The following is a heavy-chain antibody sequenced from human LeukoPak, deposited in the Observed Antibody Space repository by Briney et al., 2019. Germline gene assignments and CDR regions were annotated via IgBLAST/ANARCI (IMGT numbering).Heavy chain of an antibody. J-gene: IGHJ4*02. Sequence: TGGSLRLSCAASGFTFSSYAMSWVRQAPGKGLEWVSAISGSGGSTYYADSVKGRFTISRDNSKNTLYLQMNSLRAEDTAVYYCAKDWAYDSSGYYYYWGQGTLVTVSS. CDR2: ISGSGGST. CDR3: AKDWAYDSSGYYYY. V-gene: IGHV3-23*01. CDR1: GFTFSSYA. D-gene: IGHD3-22*01.